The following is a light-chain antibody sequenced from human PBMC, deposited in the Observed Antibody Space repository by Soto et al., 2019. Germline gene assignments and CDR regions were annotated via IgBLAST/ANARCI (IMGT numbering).Light chain of an antibody. J-gene: IGLJ2*01. V-gene: IGLV3-21*04. CDR2: NDG. Sequence: SYELTQPPSVSVAPGETATITCGGDNIGGKSVHWYQRKPGQAPLLIIYNDGDRPSGIPERFSGSNSGNTATLTVSGVEAGDEADYYCQVWGSNADPYVVFGGGTKVTVL. CDR1: NIGGKS. CDR3: QVWGSNADPYVV.